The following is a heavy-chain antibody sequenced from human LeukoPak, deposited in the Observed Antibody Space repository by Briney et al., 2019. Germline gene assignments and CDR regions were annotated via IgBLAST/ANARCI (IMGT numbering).Heavy chain of an antibody. J-gene: IGHJ4*02. CDR2: ISYDGSNK. D-gene: IGHD6-19*01. CDR1: GFTFSSYA. CDR3: ARGSIAVAGTTWSYFDY. Sequence: GGSLRLSCAASGFTFSSYAMHWVRQAPGKGLEWVAVISYDGSNKYYADSVKGRFTISRDNSKNTLYLQMNSLRAEDTAVYYCARGSIAVAGTTWSYFDYWGQGTLVTVSS. V-gene: IGHV3-30*04.